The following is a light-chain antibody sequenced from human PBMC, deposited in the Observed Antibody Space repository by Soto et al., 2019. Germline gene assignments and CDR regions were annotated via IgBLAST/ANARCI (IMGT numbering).Light chain of an antibody. Sequence: QSVLTQPPSVSGAPGQRLTISCTGSSSNIGADYDVHWYQQLPGTAPKLLIYTNSNRPSGVPDRFSGSKSGISASRAITRLQADDPASYYCCSYEGPSTFVSGTRTMGTVL. CDR3: CSYEGPSTFV. V-gene: IGLV1-40*01. CDR1: SSNIGADYD. CDR2: TNS. J-gene: IGLJ1*01.